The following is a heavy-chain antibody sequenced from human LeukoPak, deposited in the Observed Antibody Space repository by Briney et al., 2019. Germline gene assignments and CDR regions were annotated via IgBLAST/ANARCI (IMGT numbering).Heavy chain of an antibody. Sequence: PGASVKVSCKASGGTFSSYAISWVRQAPGQGLEWMGGIIPIFGTANYAQKFQGRVTITADESTSTAYMELSSLRSEDTAVYYCARSGHDYYDSSGYYPYYYYGMDVWGQGTTVTVSS. CDR1: GGTFSSYA. D-gene: IGHD3-22*01. V-gene: IGHV1-69*13. CDR2: IIPIFGTA. J-gene: IGHJ6*02. CDR3: ARSGHDYYDSSGYYPYYYYGMDV.